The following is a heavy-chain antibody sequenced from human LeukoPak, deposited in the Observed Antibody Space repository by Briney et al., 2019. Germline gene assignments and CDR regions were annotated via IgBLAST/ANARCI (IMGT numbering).Heavy chain of an antibody. Sequence: GGSLRLSCAASGFTFSSYAMSWVRQAPGKGLEWVSAISGSGGSTYYADSVKGRFTISRDNSKNTLYLQMNSLRAEDTAVYYCAKDRITMIVVVTLITAWGQGTLVTVSS. V-gene: IGHV3-23*01. CDR2: ISGSGGST. J-gene: IGHJ5*02. CDR1: GFTFSSYA. D-gene: IGHD3-22*01. CDR3: AKDRITMIVVVTLITA.